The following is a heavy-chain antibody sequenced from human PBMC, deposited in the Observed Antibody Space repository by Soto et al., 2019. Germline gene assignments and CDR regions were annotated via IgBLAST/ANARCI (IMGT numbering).Heavy chain of an antibody. J-gene: IGHJ4*01. V-gene: IGHV3-33*01. Sequence: HPGGSLRLSCAASGFTFSTYGMHWVRQAPGKGLEWVAVMWYDGTNEKYADSVKGRFTISRDNSKSTLYLQMNSLRAEDTGVYYCARTDCSSSTCPSDLVGATTMGYWGHGTPVTVSS. D-gene: IGHD2-2*01. CDR2: MWYDGTNE. CDR1: GFTFSTYG. CDR3: ARTDCSSSTCPSDLVGATTMGY.